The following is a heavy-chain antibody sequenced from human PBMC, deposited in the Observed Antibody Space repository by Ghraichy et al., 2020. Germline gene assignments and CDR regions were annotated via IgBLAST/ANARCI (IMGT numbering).Heavy chain of an antibody. J-gene: IGHJ4*02. CDR3: AKDSGVDDIVVVVAALPKYYFDY. CDR2: ISGSGGST. Sequence: RGSLRLSCAASGFTFSSYAMSWVRQAPGKGLEWVSAISGSGGSTYYADSVKGRFTISRDNSKNTLYLQMNSLRAEDTAVYYCAKDSGVDDIVVVVAALPKYYFDYWGQGTLVTVSS. V-gene: IGHV3-23*01. D-gene: IGHD2-15*01. CDR1: GFTFSSYA.